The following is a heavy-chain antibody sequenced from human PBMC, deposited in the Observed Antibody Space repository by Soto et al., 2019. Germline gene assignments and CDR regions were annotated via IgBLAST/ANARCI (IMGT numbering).Heavy chain of an antibody. D-gene: IGHD3-3*01. Sequence: QVQLVQSGAEVKKPGSSVKVSCKASGGTFSSYTISWVRQAPGQGLEWMGRIIPILGLANYAQKFQGRVTITADKSTSTAYMELSSLRSEDTAVYYCARDTLPYRLEWWGQGTLVTVSS. CDR1: GGTFSSYT. CDR3: ARDTLPYRLEW. V-gene: IGHV1-69*08. CDR2: IIPILGLA. J-gene: IGHJ4*02.